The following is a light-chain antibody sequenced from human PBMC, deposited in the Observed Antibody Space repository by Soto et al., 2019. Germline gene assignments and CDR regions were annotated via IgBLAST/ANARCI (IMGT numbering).Light chain of an antibody. CDR3: CSYGDFRTSWV. CDR1: SSDVGSDYL. J-gene: IGLJ3*02. Sequence: QSVLTQPASVSGSPGQSITISCTGTSSDVGSDYLVSWYQLHPGTAPKLIIYEGTKRPSGVSDRFSGSRSGNTASLTISGLQTEDEGDYFCCSYGDFRTSWVFGGGTKLTVL. CDR2: EGT. V-gene: IGLV2-23*01.